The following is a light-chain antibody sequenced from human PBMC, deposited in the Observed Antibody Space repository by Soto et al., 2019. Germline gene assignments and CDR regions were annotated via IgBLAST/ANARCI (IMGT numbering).Light chain of an antibody. CDR1: QGISSY. Sequence: DIQLTQSPSSLSASVVDRVTITCRASQGISSYLGWYQQKPGKAPKLLIYAASTLQSGVPSRFSGSGSGTDFTLTISSLQPEDFATYYCQQLNNYPITFGQGTRLEIK. V-gene: IGKV1-9*01. CDR3: QQLNNYPIT. CDR2: AAS. J-gene: IGKJ5*01.